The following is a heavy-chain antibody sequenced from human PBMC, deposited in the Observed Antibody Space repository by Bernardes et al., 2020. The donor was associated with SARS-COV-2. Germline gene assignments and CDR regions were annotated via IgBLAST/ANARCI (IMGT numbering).Heavy chain of an antibody. CDR1: GYTFTGYY. CDR2: INPNSGGT. D-gene: IGHD2-8*01. J-gene: IGHJ6*02. CDR3: AREMVGYFDYYYGMDV. V-gene: IGHV1-2*04. Sequence: ASVKVSCKASGYTFTGYYMHWVRQAPGQGLEWMGWINPNSGGTNYAQKFQGWVTMTRDTSISTAYMELSRLRSDDTAVYYCAREMVGYFDYYYGMDVWGQGTTVTVSS.